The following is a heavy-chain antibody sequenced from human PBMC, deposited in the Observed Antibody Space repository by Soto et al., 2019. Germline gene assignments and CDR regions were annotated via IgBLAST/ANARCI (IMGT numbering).Heavy chain of an antibody. CDR3: ARRWGGTFDY. CDR1: GGSISGYY. CDR2: IYNNGNT. J-gene: IGHJ4*02. V-gene: IGHV4-59*01. Sequence: SETLSLTCTVSGGSISGYYWNWIRQPPGKGLEWIGYIYNNGNTNYNPSLKSRVTISADTSKNQFSLKLSSVTPADTAVYYCARRWGGTFDYWGQGTLVTVSS. D-gene: IGHD2-21*01.